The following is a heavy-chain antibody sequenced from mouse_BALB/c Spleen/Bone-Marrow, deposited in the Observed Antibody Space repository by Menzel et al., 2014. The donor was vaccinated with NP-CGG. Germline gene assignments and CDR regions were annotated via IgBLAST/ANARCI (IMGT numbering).Heavy chain of an antibody. V-gene: IGHV14-3*02. CDR3: ARSYGYTWFAY. CDR2: IDPANGNS. J-gene: IGHJ3*01. CDR1: GFNIKDTY. D-gene: IGHD2-14*01. Sequence: VQLQQSGAELVKPGASVMLSCTGSGFNIKDTYMHWVKQRPEQGLEWIGRIDPANGNSKYDPKFQGKATITADTSSNTAYLQLSSLTSEDTAVYYCARSYGYTWFAYWGQGTLVTVSA.